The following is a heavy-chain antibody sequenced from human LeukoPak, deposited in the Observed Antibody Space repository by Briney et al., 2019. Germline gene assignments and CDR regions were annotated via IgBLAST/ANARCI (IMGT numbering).Heavy chain of an antibody. CDR3: ARDTGRFNYAFVSI. V-gene: IGHV4-31*03. Sequence: SQTLSLTCTVSGGSISSGGYYWSWIRQHPGKGLEWIGYIYYSGSAYYNPSLKSRVTISVDTSKNQFSLKLSSVTAADTAVYYCARDTGRFNYAFVSIWGQGTMVTVSS. CDR2: IYYSGSA. D-gene: IGHD3-16*01. CDR1: GGSISSGGYY. J-gene: IGHJ3*02.